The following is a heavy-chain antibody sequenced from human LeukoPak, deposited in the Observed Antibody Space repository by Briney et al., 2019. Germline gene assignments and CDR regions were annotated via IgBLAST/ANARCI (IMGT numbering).Heavy chain of an antibody. V-gene: IGHV1-69*13. J-gene: IGHJ4*02. CDR1: GGTFSSYA. CDR2: IIPIIGTA. Sequence: ASVKVSCKASGGTFSSYAISWVRQAPGQGLEWMGGIIPIIGTANYAQKFQGRVTITADESTSTAYMELSSLRSEDTAVYYCARDGSGDYAPGYWGQGTLVTVSS. CDR3: ARDGSGDYAPGY. D-gene: IGHD4-17*01.